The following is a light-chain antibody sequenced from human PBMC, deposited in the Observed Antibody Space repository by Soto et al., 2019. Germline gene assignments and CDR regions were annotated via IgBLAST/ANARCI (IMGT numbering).Light chain of an antibody. J-gene: IGLJ1*01. Sequence: QSALTQPASVSGSPGQSLTISCTGTISDVGGYNYVSWYQQHPGKAPKLMIFDVSNRPSGVSNRFSGSKSGYTASPTISGLQAEDEADYYCSSYTSSSTYVFGTGTKVTVL. CDR3: SSYTSSSTYV. V-gene: IGLV2-14*03. CDR2: DVS. CDR1: ISDVGGYNY.